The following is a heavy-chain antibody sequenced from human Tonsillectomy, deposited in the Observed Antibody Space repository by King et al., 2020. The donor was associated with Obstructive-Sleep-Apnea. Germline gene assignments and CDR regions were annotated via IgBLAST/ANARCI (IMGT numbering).Heavy chain of an antibody. CDR1: GFTFSSCA. Sequence: VQLVESGGGLVQPGGSLRLSCAASGFTFSSCAMSGVRQAPGKGLGGVSAITGGGGSTYYADSVKGRFTISRDNSKNTLYLQTNSLRADDTAVYYCAKKAVTGTADLDYWGQGTLVTVSS. V-gene: IGHV3-23*04. CDR3: AKKAVTGTADLDY. CDR2: ITGGGGST. D-gene: IGHD6-19*01. J-gene: IGHJ4*02.